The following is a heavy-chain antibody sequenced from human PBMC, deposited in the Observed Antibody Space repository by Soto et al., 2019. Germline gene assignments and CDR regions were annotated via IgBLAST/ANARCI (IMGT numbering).Heavy chain of an antibody. J-gene: IGHJ5*02. D-gene: IGHD6-13*01. CDR2: IYYSGST. CDR3: ARHLGWDSSWPGTMFDP. CDR1: GGSISSSSYY. V-gene: IGHV4-39*01. Sequence: NPSETLSLTCTVSGGSISSSSYYWGWIRQPPGKGLEWIGSIYYSGSTYYNPSLKSRVTISVDTSKNQFSLKLSSVTAADTAVYYCARHLGWDSSWPGTMFDPWGQGTLVTVSS.